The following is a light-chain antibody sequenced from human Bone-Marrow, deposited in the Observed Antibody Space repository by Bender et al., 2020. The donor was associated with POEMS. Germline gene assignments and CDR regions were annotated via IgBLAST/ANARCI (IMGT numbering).Light chain of an antibody. CDR3: NSYTSSNTPV. V-gene: IGLV2-11*01. CDR2: DVN. CDR1: SSDIGANNY. J-gene: IGLJ1*01. Sequence: QSALTQPRSVSGSPGQSVTISCTGTSSDIGANNYVSWYRQHPGEAPKILIYDVNRWPSGVPDRFSGSKSGHTASLTISGLQTEDEADYYCNSYTSSNTPVFGTGTKVTV.